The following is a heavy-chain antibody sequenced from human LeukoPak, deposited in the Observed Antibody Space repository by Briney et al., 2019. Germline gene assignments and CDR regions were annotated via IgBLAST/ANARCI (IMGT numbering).Heavy chain of an antibody. CDR3: ARAGDYYVSGSYLGY. J-gene: IGHJ4*02. CDR2: IYRRGSA. CDR1: GGSISSYY. V-gene: IGHV4-59*01. D-gene: IGHD3-10*01. Sequence: PSETLSLTCTVSGGSISSYYWTWIRQPPGKGLEWIGYIYRRGSANYNPSLKSRVTISVDTSKNQFSLTLSSVTAADAAVYYCARAGDYYVSGSYLGYWGQGTLVTVSS.